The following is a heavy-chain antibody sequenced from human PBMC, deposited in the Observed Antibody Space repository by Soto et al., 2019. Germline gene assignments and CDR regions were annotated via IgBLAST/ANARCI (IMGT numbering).Heavy chain of an antibody. CDR2: IWYDGTTT. J-gene: IGHJ5*02. D-gene: IGHD3-10*01. V-gene: IGHV3-33*01. Sequence: QVQLVESGGGVVQPGRSLTLSCVASGFTLSNYGMHWVRQAPGKGLEWVAVIWYDGTTTYSADSVKGRFSISRDNSKNALFLQLSSLRAEDTAVYYCARNVGSSGSSRWLDTWGQGTLVTVSS. CDR3: ARNVGSSGSSRWLDT. CDR1: GFTLSNYG.